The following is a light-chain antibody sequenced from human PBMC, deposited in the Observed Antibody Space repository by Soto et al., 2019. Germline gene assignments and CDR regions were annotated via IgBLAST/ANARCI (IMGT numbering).Light chain of an antibody. V-gene: IGLV2-11*01. CDR1: SSDVGGYNY. CDR3: CSQAASDTIV. CDR2: DVS. Sequence: QSALTPPRSVSGSPGQSVTISCTGTSSDVGGYNYVSWYQQHPGKAPKLMIYDVSKRPAGVPDRFSGSKSGNTASLTISGLHTKDEVHYYCCSQAASDTIVFGPGTKVTVL. J-gene: IGLJ1*01.